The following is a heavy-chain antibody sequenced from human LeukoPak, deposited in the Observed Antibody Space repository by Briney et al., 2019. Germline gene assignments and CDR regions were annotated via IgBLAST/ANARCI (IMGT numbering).Heavy chain of an antibody. Sequence: SETLSLTCTVSGGSISSGGYYWSGIRQHPGKGLEWIGYIYYSGSTYYNPSLKSRVTISVDTSKNQFSLKLSSVTAADTAVYYCARSRRDTTAQGAFDYWGQGTLVTVSS. CDR1: GGSISSGGYY. J-gene: IGHJ4*02. D-gene: IGHD1-26*01. CDR2: IYYSGST. CDR3: ARSRRDTTAQGAFDY. V-gene: IGHV4-31*03.